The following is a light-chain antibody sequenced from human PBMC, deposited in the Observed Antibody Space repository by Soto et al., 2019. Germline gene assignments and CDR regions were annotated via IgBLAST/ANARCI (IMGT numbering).Light chain of an antibody. V-gene: IGLV1-40*01. CDR2: GYN. J-gene: IGLJ2*01. CDR1: SSNIGAGYD. Sequence: QSVLTQPPSVSGAPGQRVTISCTGSSSNIGAGYDVHWYQQLPGTAPKLLVYGYNNRPSGVPDRFSVSKSGTSASLPITGLQPEDEADYYCQSYDSSLSAWVFGGGTKLTVL. CDR3: QSYDSSLSAWV.